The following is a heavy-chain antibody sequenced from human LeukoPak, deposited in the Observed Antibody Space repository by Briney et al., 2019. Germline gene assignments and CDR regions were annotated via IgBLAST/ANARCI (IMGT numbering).Heavy chain of an antibody. V-gene: IGHV1-2*02. Sequence: GASVKVSCKASGYTFTGYYMHWVRQAPGQGLEWMGWINPNSGGTNYAQKFQGRVTMTRDTSISTAYMELSRLRSDDTAVYYCAREGGDFWSGYYSSAAKDAFDIWGQGTMVTVSS. CDR1: GYTFTGYY. J-gene: IGHJ3*02. CDR3: AREGGDFWSGYYSSAAKDAFDI. CDR2: INPNSGGT. D-gene: IGHD3-3*01.